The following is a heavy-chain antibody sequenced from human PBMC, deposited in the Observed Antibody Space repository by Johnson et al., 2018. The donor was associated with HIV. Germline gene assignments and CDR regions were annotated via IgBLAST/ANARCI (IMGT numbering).Heavy chain of an antibody. CDR2: ISSSGGTI. D-gene: IGHD2-15*01. V-gene: IGHV3-11*01. J-gene: IGHJ3*02. Sequence: QVQLVESGGGLVQPGGSLRLYCGASEFILSDYYISWVRQAPEKGLEWISYISSSGGTIFYADSVKGRFTISRDNSKNKLFLQMSSLRAEDTAVYYCAKEGGKYLVGLDAFDIWGQGTMVTVSS. CDR3: AKEGGKYLVGLDAFDI. CDR1: EFILSDYY.